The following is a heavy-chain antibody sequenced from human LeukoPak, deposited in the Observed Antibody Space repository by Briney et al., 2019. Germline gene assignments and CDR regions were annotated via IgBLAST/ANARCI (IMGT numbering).Heavy chain of an antibody. CDR1: GGSFSGYY. CDR2: INHSGST. J-gene: IGHJ6*03. CDR3: ARDGGSYYPYYYYYYMDV. Sequence: SETLSLTCAVYGGSFSGYYWSWVRQPPGKGLDWIGEINHSGSTNYNPSLKSRVTISVDTSKNQFSLKLSSVTAADTAVYYCARDGGSYYPYYYYYYMDVWGKGTTVTVSS. D-gene: IGHD1-26*01. V-gene: IGHV4-34*01.